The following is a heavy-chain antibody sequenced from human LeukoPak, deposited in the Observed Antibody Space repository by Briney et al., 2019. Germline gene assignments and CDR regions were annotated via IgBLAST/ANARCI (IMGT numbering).Heavy chain of an antibody. Sequence: PVKVSCKASGGTFSSYAISWVRQAPGQGLEWMGGIIPIFGTANYAQKFQGRVTITADKSTSTAYMELSSLRSEDTAVYYCARSSIIAAAGPYYFDYWGQGTLVTVSS. CDR3: ARSSIIAAAGPYYFDY. J-gene: IGHJ4*02. CDR1: GGTFSSYA. V-gene: IGHV1-69*06. D-gene: IGHD6-13*01. CDR2: IIPIFGTA.